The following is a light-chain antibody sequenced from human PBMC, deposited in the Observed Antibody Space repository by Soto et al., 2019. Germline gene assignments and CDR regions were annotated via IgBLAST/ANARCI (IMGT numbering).Light chain of an antibody. CDR2: AAS. CDR3: QQYGSSPVT. Sequence: EIVLTQSPGTLSLSPGERATLSCRAIQSVSSSYLAWYQQKPGQARRLLIYAASSRATGIPDRFSGSGSGTDFTFTIRRLEPEDFAVYYCQQYGSSPVTVGQGTKVEIK. CDR1: QSVSSSY. V-gene: IGKV3-20*01. J-gene: IGKJ1*01.